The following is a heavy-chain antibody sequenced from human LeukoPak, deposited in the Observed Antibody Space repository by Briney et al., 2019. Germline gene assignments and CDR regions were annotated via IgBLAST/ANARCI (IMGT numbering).Heavy chain of an antibody. V-gene: IGHV3-30*03. Sequence: GGSLRLSCLASGFTFSDYGIQWVRQAPGKGLEWVAVVARDGGHKVYSDSVKGRLYISRDNSKNTASLQMDSLRAEDAAVYFCAREHSHSNWFFDLWGPGTPVTVSS. CDR3: AREHSHSNWFFDL. J-gene: IGHJ2*01. CDR2: VARDGGHK. D-gene: IGHD4-11*01. CDR1: GFTFSDYG.